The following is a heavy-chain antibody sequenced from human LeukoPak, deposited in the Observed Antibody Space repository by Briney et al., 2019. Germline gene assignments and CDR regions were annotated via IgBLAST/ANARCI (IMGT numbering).Heavy chain of an antibody. CDR3: ARLVYDSRGYYFDY. J-gene: IGHJ4*02. Sequence: SETLSLTCSVSGASVSDGNYYWSWIRQPPGKGLEWIGYMFYSESTKYNPSLKSRVTISIDTSKNQFSLKLSSVTAADTAVYHCARLVYDSRGYYFDYWGQGTLVTVSS. CDR1: GASVSDGNYY. V-gene: IGHV4-61*01. CDR2: MFYSEST. D-gene: IGHD3-22*01.